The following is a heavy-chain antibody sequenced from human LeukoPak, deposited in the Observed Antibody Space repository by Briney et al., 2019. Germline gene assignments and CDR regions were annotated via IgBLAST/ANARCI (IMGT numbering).Heavy chain of an antibody. CDR3: TTLAYDFWSGLYDY. V-gene: IGHV3-23*01. CDR1: GFTFSSYA. J-gene: IGHJ4*02. D-gene: IGHD3-3*01. Sequence: GGSLRLSCAASGFTFSSYAMSWVRQAPGKGLEWVSAISGSGGSTYYADSVKGRFTISRDNSKNTLYLQMNSLRAEDTAVYYCTTLAYDFWSGLYDYWGQGTLVTVSS. CDR2: ISGSGGST.